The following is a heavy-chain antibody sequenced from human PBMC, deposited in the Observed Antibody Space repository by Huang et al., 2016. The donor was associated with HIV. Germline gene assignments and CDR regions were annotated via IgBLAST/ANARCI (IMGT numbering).Heavy chain of an antibody. Sequence: QVQLVQSGAEVKKPGSSVKVSCKASGGTFSSYAISWVRQAPGQGLEWMGGIIPIFGTENYAQKFQGRVTITADESTSTAYMELSSLRSEDTAVYYCARARGYYDSSVSYYFDYWGQGTLVTVSS. D-gene: IGHD3-22*01. CDR2: IIPIFGTE. CDR3: ARARGYYDSSVSYYFDY. V-gene: IGHV1-69*13. CDR1: GGTFSSYA. J-gene: IGHJ4*02.